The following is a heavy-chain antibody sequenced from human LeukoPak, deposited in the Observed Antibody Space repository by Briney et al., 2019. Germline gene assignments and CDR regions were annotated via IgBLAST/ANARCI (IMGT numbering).Heavy chain of an antibody. CDR1: GFTFSTYT. J-gene: IGHJ4*02. CDR3: ARVDGSNWFGFFDY. CDR2: LSYDGSNK. Sequence: GRSLRLSCAASGFTFSTYTMHWVRQAPGKGLEWVAVLSYDGSNKYYADSVKGRFTISRDNTKNTLYLQMNSLRAEDTAAYYCARVDGSNWFGFFDYWSQGTLVTVSS. V-gene: IGHV3-30-3*01. D-gene: IGHD6-13*01.